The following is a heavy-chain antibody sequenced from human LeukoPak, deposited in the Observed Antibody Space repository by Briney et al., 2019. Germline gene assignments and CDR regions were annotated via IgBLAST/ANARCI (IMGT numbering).Heavy chain of an antibody. CDR2: IYTSGST. Sequence: SETLPLTCTVSGGSISSYYWSWIRQPAGKGLEWIGRIYTSGSTKYNPSLKSRVTISIDTSKNQFSLKLTSVTAADTAVYYCAGTNVDTAMVIFHCWGQGTLVTVSS. CDR3: AGTNVDTAMVIFHC. D-gene: IGHD5-18*01. V-gene: IGHV4-4*07. CDR1: GGSISSYY. J-gene: IGHJ4*02.